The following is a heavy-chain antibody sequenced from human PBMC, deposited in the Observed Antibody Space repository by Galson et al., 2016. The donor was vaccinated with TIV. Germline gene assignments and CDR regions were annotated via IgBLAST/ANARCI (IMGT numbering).Heavy chain of an antibody. V-gene: IGHV1-58*01. Sequence: SVKVSCKASGFIFTSSAVQWVRQARGQRLEWIGWIVVGSGNTNHAQNFQERVTITRDMSTSTVYMELSSLRPEDTAVYYCAAFPFYYDNSGQPFDYWGQGTLVTVSS. D-gene: IGHD3-22*01. CDR2: IVVGSGNT. CDR3: AAFPFYYDNSGQPFDY. CDR1: GFIFTSSA. J-gene: IGHJ4*02.